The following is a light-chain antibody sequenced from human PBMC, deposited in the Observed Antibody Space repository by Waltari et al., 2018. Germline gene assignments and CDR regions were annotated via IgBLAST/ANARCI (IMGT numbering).Light chain of an antibody. CDR3: QQYGSTRMYA. CDR1: QSVLHSSNNKNY. Sequence: DIVMTQSPDSLAVSLGERATINCKSSQSVLHSSNNKNYLAWYQQKPGQPPKLLIYWASTRQSGEPDRFSGSGSGTEFTLTISRLEPEDFAVYYCQQYGSTRMYAFGQGTKLEIK. CDR2: WAS. J-gene: IGKJ2*01. V-gene: IGKV4-1*01.